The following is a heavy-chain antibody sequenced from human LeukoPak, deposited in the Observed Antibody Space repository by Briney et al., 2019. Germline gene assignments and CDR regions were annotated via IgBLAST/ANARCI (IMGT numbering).Heavy chain of an antibody. CDR3: AKMVTEFYTNSYYFDY. V-gene: IGHV3-74*01. CDR1: GFTFSTYW. CDR2: INGSGGST. Sequence: GGSLRLSCAASGFTFSTYWIHWVRQAPGKGLVWVSDINGSGGSTSYADSVKGRFTISRDNVKNKVYLQMNSLRAEDTAVYYCAKMVTEFYTNSYYFDYWGQGTLVTVSS. D-gene: IGHD4-11*01. J-gene: IGHJ4*02.